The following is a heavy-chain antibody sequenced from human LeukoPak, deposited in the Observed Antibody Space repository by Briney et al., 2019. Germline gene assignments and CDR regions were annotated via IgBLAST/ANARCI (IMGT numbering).Heavy chain of an antibody. CDR2: INSGGSIT. Sequence: GGSLRLSCAASGFTFSSYWMHWVRQAPGKGLVWVSRINSGGSITTYADFVKGRFTISRDNANNTLYLQMNSLKAEDTAVYYCVKISESWGQGTLVTVSS. J-gene: IGHJ1*01. CDR1: GFTFSSYW. CDR3: VKISES. V-gene: IGHV3-74*01.